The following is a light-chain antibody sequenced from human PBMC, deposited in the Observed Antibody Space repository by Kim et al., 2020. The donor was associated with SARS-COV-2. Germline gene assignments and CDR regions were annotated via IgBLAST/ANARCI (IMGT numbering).Light chain of an antibody. V-gene: IGKV1-5*01. Sequence: SASVGDRVTITCRAGQSIATRLAWYQQRPGQAPKVLIHDASSLESGVPSRFSGSGSGTEFTLTISSLQPDDFATYYCQQYDSYLYTFGQGTRLEI. CDR3: QQYDSYLYT. J-gene: IGKJ2*01. CDR1: QSIATR. CDR2: DAS.